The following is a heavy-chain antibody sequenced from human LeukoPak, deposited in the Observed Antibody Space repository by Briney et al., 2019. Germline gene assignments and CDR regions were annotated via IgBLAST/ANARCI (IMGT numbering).Heavy chain of an antibody. Sequence: SETLSLTCAVSGGSISSGSYYWGWIRQPPGKGLEWIGSIYYSGSTYYIPSLKSRVTISVDTSKNQFSLKLSSVTAADTAVYYCARVGYSSSGAYYYYYMDVWGKGTTVTVSS. J-gene: IGHJ6*03. V-gene: IGHV4-39*07. CDR2: IYYSGST. CDR1: GGSISSGSYY. CDR3: ARVGYSSSGAYYYYYMDV. D-gene: IGHD6-13*01.